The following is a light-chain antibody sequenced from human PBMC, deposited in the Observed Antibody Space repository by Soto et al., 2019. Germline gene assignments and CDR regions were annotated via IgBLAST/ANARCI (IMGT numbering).Light chain of an antibody. Sequence: EIVLTQSPGTLSLSPGEGATLSCRASDSVASNYLAWYQQRPGQAPRLLIDAASSMATGIPDRISGSGSGTDFTLAINRLEPEDFAVDYCQQYCSSPWTFGQGTKVEI. CDR3: QQYCSSPWT. J-gene: IGKJ1*01. CDR2: AAS. CDR1: DSVASNY. V-gene: IGKV3-20*01.